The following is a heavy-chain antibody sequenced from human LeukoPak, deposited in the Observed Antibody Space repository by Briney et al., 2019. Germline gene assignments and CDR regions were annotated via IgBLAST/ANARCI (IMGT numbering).Heavy chain of an antibody. CDR1: GFTFSSYA. D-gene: IGHD6-13*01. CDR3: ARDRSSSFHDAFDI. CDR2: ISYDGSNK. V-gene: IGHV3-30-3*01. J-gene: IGHJ3*02. Sequence: GGSLRLSCAASGFTFSSYAMHWVRQAPGKGLEWVAVISYDGSNKYYADSVKGRFTISRDNSKNTLYLQMNSLRAEDTAVCYCARDRSSSFHDAFDIWGQGTMVTVSS.